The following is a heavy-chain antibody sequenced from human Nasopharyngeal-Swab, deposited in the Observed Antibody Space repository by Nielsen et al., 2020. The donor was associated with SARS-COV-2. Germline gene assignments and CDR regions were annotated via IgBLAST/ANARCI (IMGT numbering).Heavy chain of an antibody. V-gene: IGHV3-7*03. Sequence: GESLKISCEGSGFTFSNYYMSWVRQAPGKGPAWVASLNRDGGVEYYVDFVKGRFTISRDNAKNSLYLQMNSLRAEDTAVYYCARDPSLIAVAGTPLMDYWGQGTLVTVSS. CDR1: GFTFSNYY. CDR3: ARDPSLIAVAGTPLMDY. CDR2: LNRDGGVE. J-gene: IGHJ4*02. D-gene: IGHD6-19*01.